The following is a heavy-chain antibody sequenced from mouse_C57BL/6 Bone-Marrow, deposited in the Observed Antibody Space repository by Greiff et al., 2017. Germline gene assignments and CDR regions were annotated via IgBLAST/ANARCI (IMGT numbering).Heavy chain of an antibody. Sequence: QVQLQQSGAELARPGASVKLSCKASGYTFTSYGISWVKQRTGQGLEWIGELYPRSGNTYYNEKFKGKATLTAYKSSSTAYMELPSQTSEDSAVSFFARGGMVTTTGYAMDYWGQGTSVTVSS. CDR2: LYPRSGNT. CDR1: GYTFTSYG. CDR3: ARGGMVTTTGYAMDY. D-gene: IGHD2-2*01. J-gene: IGHJ4*01. V-gene: IGHV1-81*01.